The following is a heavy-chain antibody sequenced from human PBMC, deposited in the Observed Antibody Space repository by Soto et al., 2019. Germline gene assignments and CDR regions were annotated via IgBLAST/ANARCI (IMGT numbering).Heavy chain of an antibody. Sequence: GASVKVSCKASGYTFTGYYMHWVRQAPGQGLEWLGWISPYDGNTKYAQILQGRVSMTTDTSTKTAYMEVRSLRSDDTAVYYCARHAPYCSSTSHCAYGMDVWGQGTTVTVSS. CDR3: ARHAPYCSSTSHCAYGMDV. CDR2: ISPYDGNT. CDR1: GYTFTGYY. J-gene: IGHJ6*02. D-gene: IGHD2-2*01. V-gene: IGHV1-18*04.